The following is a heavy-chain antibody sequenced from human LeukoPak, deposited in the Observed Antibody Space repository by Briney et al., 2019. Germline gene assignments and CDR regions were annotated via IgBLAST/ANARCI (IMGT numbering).Heavy chain of an antibody. CDR3: ARDQYYDSRGLSGY. V-gene: IGHV1-18*01. Sequence: GASVKVSCKTSDYTFTTYGISWVRQAPGQGLEWMGGISAHNAKTNYAQKVQGRVTMTTDTSTSTAYMELRSLRSDDTAVYHCARDQYYDSRGLSGYWGQGTLVIVSS. CDR1: DYTFTTYG. D-gene: IGHD3-22*01. CDR2: ISAHNAKT. J-gene: IGHJ4*02.